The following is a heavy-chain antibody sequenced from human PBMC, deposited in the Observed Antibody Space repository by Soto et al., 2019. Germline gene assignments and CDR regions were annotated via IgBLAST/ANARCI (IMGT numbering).Heavy chain of an antibody. Sequence: EVRLLESGGGLVQPGGSLRLSCAASGFTFYRYDMFWVRQTPRRGLEWVSFISGSGGRIEYGDFVRGRFTASRDNAEDTLSLQMYSLAFDDTGVYYCVRRGSETGWYYDQWGQGTLVAVSS. V-gene: IGHV3-23*02. D-gene: IGHD6-19*01. CDR2: ISGSGGRI. J-gene: IGHJ4*02. CDR3: VRRGSETGWYYDQ. CDR1: GFTFYRYD.